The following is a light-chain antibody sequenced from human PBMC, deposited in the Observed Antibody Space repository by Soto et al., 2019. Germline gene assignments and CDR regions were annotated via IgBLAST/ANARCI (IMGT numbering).Light chain of an antibody. CDR2: VNMDGSH. CDR3: QTWGAGFRV. Sequence: PVLTQSPSASASLGASVKLTCTLSSGHSSYAITWLQQQPEKGPRYLMKVNMDGSHSKGDGIPDRFSGSSSGTERYLTISSLQSEDEAHYYCQTWGAGFRVFGGGTKLTVL. J-gene: IGLJ3*02. V-gene: IGLV4-69*01. CDR1: SGHSSYA.